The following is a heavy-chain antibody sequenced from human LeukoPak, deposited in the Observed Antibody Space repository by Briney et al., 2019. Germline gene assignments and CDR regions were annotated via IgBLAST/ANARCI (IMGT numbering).Heavy chain of an antibody. J-gene: IGHJ4*02. V-gene: IGHV3-30-3*01. Sequence: PGGSLRLSCAASGFTFSSYAMHWVRQAPGKGLEWVAVISYDGSNKYYADSVKGRFTISRDNSKNTLYLQMNSLRAEDTAVYYCARDRTVLMVYALYFDYWGQGTLVTVSS. CDR2: ISYDGSNK. D-gene: IGHD2-8*01. CDR3: ARDRTVLMVYALYFDY. CDR1: GFTFSSYA.